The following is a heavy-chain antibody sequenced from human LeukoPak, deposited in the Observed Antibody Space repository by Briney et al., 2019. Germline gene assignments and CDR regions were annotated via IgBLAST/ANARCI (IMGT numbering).Heavy chain of an antibody. V-gene: IGHV3-23*01. CDR3: AKHGVQLERRNYFDY. Sequence: PGGSLRLSCVASGFTFSSHGMSWVRQAPGKGLEWISGTSGTGGNTYYADSVKGRFTTSRDNSKNTFYLQMNSLRAEDTAVYYCAKHGVQLERRNYFDYWGQGTLVTVSS. J-gene: IGHJ4*02. CDR2: TSGTGGNT. D-gene: IGHD1-1*01. CDR1: GFTFSSHG.